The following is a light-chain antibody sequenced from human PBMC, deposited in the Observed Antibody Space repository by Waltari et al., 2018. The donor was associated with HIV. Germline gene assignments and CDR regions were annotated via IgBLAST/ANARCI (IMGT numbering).Light chain of an antibody. CDR2: EAA. V-gene: IGKV3-15*01. CDR3: QQYDSGPRGIT. Sequence: EIVMTQSPPTLSVSPGQRVTLSCRASQSISAKVAWYQQRPGQAPRLLIYEAATRPTGIPARFSGSGSGTEFTLTISSLQSEDFATYFCQQYDSGPRGITFGQGTMLVIK. J-gene: IGKJ2*01. CDR1: QSISAK.